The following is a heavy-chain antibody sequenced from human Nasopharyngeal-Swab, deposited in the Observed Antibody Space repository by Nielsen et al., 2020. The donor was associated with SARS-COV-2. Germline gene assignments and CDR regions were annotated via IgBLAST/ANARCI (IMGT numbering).Heavy chain of an antibody. Sequence: GGSLRLFCAASGFSFNTYAMSWVRQAPGKGLEWVSAITSSGANTYYADSVKGRFTISRDNSKNTLYLQMNSLRADDTAVYYCAKDRSGSYDYWGQGTLVTVSS. CDR3: AKDRSGSYDY. D-gene: IGHD1-26*01. V-gene: IGHV3-23*01. J-gene: IGHJ4*02. CDR2: ITSSGANT. CDR1: GFSFNTYA.